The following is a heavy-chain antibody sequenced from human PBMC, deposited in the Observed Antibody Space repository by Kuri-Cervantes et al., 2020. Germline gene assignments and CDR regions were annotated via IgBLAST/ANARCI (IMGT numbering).Heavy chain of an antibody. CDR2: ISTAGGST. CDR3: AKRGISSVGATINLDH. Sequence: GESLKISCAAPGFTFSSYAMSWVRQSSVKGLEWVSTISTAGGSTYYTDSVKGRFSISRDNSKNTLYLQMNSLRAEDTAVYYCAKRGISSVGATINLDHWGQGTLVTVSS. CDR1: GFTFSSYA. J-gene: IGHJ4*02. D-gene: IGHD1-26*01. V-gene: IGHV3-23*01.